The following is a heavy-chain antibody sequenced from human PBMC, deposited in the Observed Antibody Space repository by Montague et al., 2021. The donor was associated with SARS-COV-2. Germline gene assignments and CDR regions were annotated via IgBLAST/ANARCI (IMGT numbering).Heavy chain of an antibody. CDR3: ARDGDYYDSSGILDY. CDR1: GFTFSSYS. Sequence: SLRLSCAASGFTFSSYSMNWVRQAPGKGLEWVSSISSSSSYIYYANSVKGRFTISRDNAKNPLYLQMNSLRAEDTAVYYCARDGDYYDSSGILDYWGQGTLVTVSS. V-gene: IGHV3-21*01. D-gene: IGHD3-22*01. CDR2: ISSSSSYI. J-gene: IGHJ4*02.